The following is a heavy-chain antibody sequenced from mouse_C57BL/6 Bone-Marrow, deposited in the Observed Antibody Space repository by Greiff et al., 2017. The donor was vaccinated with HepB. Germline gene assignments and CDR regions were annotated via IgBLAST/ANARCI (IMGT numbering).Heavy chain of an antibody. CDR1: GYTFIDYY. V-gene: IGHV1-19*01. CDR2: INPYNGGT. CDR3: AGPL. Sequence: SGPVLVKPGASVKMSCKASGYTFIDYYMNWVKQSHGKSLEWIGVINPYNGGTSYNQKFKGKATLTVDKSSSTAYMELNSLTSEDSAVYYCAGPLWGQGTTLTVSS. J-gene: IGHJ2*01.